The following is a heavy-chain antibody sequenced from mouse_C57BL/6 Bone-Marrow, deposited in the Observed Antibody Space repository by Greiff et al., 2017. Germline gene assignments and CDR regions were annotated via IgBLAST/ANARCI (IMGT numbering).Heavy chain of an antibody. CDR3: ARGGWLLPFDY. Sequence: VQPQQPGAELVKPGASVKLFCKASCYTLPRYWMHLVEQRPGRGLEWIGRIDPNSGGTKYNEKFKSKATLTVDKPSSTAYMQLSSLTSEDSAVYYCARGGWLLPFDYWGQGTTLTVSS. D-gene: IGHD2-3*01. J-gene: IGHJ2*01. CDR1: CYTLPRYW. V-gene: IGHV1-72*01. CDR2: IDPNSGGT.